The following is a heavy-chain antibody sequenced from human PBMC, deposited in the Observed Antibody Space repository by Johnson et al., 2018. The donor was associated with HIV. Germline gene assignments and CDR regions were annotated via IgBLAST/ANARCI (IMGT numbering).Heavy chain of an antibody. CDR1: GFTFSYYG. CDR3: AKDITQFWGITIFAVTIDAFDI. D-gene: IGHD3-3*01. J-gene: IGHJ3*02. V-gene: IGHV3-33*05. CDR2: ISYAGSDK. Sequence: VQLVESGGGVVQPGRSLRLSCAASGFTFSYYGIHWVRQAPGKGLEWVAVISYAGSDKYYSDSVKGRFTISRDNSKNTLYLQLNSLRAEDTAVYYCAKDITQFWGITIFAVTIDAFDIWGQGTMVTVSS.